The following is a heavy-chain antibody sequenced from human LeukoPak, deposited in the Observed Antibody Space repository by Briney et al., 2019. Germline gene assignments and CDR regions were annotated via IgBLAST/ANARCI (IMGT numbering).Heavy chain of an antibody. CDR2: IQQDGSEK. CDR1: RFTFSSYW. Sequence: GGFLRLSCAASRFTFSSYWMSWVRQAPGKGLEWVANIQQDGSEKYYVDSVKGRFTISRDNAKNSLYLQMNSLRAEDTAVYYCARDARVVLDYWGQGTLVTVSS. V-gene: IGHV3-7*01. D-gene: IGHD2-2*01. J-gene: IGHJ4*02. CDR3: ARDARVVLDY.